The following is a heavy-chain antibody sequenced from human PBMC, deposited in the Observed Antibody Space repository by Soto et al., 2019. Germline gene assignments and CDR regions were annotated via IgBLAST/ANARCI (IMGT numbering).Heavy chain of an antibody. Sequence: PXESLTISFTGSGYSFTSYWIGLVRQMPGKGLEWMGIIYPGDSDTRYSPSFQGQVTISADKSISTAYLQWSSLKASDTAMYYCARRGRRAVAGPFDPWGQGTLVTVYS. CDR2: IYPGDSDT. J-gene: IGHJ5*02. CDR3: ARRGRRAVAGPFDP. D-gene: IGHD6-19*01. V-gene: IGHV5-51*01. CDR1: GYSFTSYW.